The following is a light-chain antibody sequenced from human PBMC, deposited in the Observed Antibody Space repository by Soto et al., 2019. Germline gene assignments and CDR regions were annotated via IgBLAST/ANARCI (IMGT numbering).Light chain of an antibody. CDR2: EVS. CDR3: QSYDSSLSGSTV. V-gene: IGLV2-14*01. Sequence: QSALTQPASVSGSPGQSITISCTGTSSDVGGYNYVSWYQQHPGKAPKLMIYEVSNRPSGVSNRFSGSKSGNTASLTISGLQAEDEADYYCQSYDSSLSGSTVFGTGTKLTVL. CDR1: SSDVGGYNY. J-gene: IGLJ1*01.